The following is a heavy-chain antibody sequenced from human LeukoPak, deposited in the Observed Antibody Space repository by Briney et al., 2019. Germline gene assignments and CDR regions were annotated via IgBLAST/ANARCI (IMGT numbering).Heavy chain of an antibody. CDR1: GGSFSGYY. J-gene: IGHJ4*02. CDR3: AVGRSY. CDR2: INHSGST. Sequence: SETLSLACAVYGGSFSGYYCSWVRQPPGKGLEWIGEINHSGSTNYNPSLKSRVTISIDTSKNQFSLKLSSVTAADTAVYYCAVGRSYWGQGTLVTVSS. V-gene: IGHV4-34*01.